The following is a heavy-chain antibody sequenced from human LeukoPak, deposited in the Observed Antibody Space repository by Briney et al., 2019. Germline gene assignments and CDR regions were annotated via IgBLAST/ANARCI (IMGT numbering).Heavy chain of an antibody. CDR1: GFTFSDNW. CDR2: ISSSATYI. Sequence: GGSLRLSCAASGFTFSDNWMHWVRQAPGKGLVWVSVISSSATYISYADSVKGRFTISRDNSKNTLYLQMNSLRAEDTAVYYCAKGDIVVVVAAYWGQGTLVTVSS. V-gene: IGHV3-23*01. D-gene: IGHD2-15*01. J-gene: IGHJ4*02. CDR3: AKGDIVVVVAAY.